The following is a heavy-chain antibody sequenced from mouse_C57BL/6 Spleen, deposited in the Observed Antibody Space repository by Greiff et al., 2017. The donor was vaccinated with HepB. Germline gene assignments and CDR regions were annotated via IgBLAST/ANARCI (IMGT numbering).Heavy chain of an antibody. CDR3: ARCSWYFDV. Sequence: QVQLQQSGPELVKPGASVKISCKASGYAFSSSWMNWVKQRPGKGLEWIGRIYPGDGDTNYNGKFKGKATLTADKSSSTAYMQLSSLTSEDSAVYFCARCSWYFDVWGTGTTVTVSS. J-gene: IGHJ1*03. CDR2: IYPGDGDT. CDR1: GYAFSSSW. V-gene: IGHV1-82*01.